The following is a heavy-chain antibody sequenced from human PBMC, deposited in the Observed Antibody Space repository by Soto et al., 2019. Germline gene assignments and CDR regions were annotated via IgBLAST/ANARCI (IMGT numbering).Heavy chain of an antibody. Sequence: EVQLVESGGGLVQPGGSLRLSCAASGFTFSMYWMHWVRQVPGKGPEWVSRINDDGISTNYADSVKGRFTISRDNAKNTVYLQMNALRVEDTAVYYCTRGPRSTSTGTGAFWGQGTLVTVSS. CDR1: GFTFSMYW. CDR3: TRGPRSTSTGTGAF. V-gene: IGHV3-74*01. J-gene: IGHJ4*02. CDR2: INDDGIST. D-gene: IGHD1-1*01.